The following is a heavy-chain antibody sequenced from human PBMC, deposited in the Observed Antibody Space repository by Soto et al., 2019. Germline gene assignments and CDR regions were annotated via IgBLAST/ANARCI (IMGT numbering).Heavy chain of an antibody. CDR3: ARAPVAATWHYYYFGMDV. CDR2: ISAYNGNT. CDR1: GYTFTSYG. Sequence: GASVKVSCKASGYTFTSYGISWVRQAPGQGLEWMGWISAYNGNTNYAQKLQGRVTMTTDTSTSTAYMELRSLRSDDTAVYYCARAPVAATWHYYYFGMDVWGQRTTVTVSS. D-gene: IGHD2-15*01. J-gene: IGHJ6*02. V-gene: IGHV1-18*01.